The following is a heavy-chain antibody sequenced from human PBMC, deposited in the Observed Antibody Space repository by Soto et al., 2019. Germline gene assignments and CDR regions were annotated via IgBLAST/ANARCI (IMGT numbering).Heavy chain of an antibody. CDR3: AKIGLAQWLVLYYFDY. CDR2: ISGSGGST. D-gene: IGHD6-19*01. CDR1: GFTFSSYA. Sequence: GGSLRLSCAASGFTFSSYAMSWVRQAPGKGLEWVSAISGSGGSTYYADSVKGRFTISRDNSKNTLYLQMNSLRAEDTAVYYCAKIGLAQWLVLYYFDYWGQGTLVTVSS. V-gene: IGHV3-23*01. J-gene: IGHJ4*02.